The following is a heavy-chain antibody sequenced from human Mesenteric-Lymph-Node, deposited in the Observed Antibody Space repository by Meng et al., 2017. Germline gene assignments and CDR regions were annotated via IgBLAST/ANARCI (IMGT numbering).Heavy chain of an antibody. Sequence: SLKISCAASGFTFDDYAMHWVRQAPGKGLEWVSGISWNSGSIGYADSVKGRFTISRDKAKNTLYLHMNSLSAEDTAVYYCARRDWFDSWGQGTLVTVSS. CDR3: ARRDWFDS. V-gene: IGHV3-9*01. CDR2: ISWNSGSI. J-gene: IGHJ5*01. CDR1: GFTFDDYA.